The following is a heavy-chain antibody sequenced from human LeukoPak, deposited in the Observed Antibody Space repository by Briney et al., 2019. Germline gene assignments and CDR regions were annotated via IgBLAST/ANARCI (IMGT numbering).Heavy chain of an antibody. D-gene: IGHD5-18*01. Sequence: ASVKVSRKASGYTFISFGIAWVRRAPGQGLEWVGWISAYNGNTNSAQNLQGRVTMTTDTSTSTAYMELRSLRSHDTAVYYCARDSRYGHSSGAFDIWGHGTVVTVSS. V-gene: IGHV1-18*01. J-gene: IGHJ3*02. CDR1: GYTFISFG. CDR2: ISAYNGNT. CDR3: ARDSRYGHSSGAFDI.